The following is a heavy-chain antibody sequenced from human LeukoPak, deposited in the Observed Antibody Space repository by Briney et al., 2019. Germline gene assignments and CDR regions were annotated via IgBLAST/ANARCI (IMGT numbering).Heavy chain of an antibody. V-gene: IGHV4-38-2*01. CDR1: GYSISSGYY. D-gene: IGHD3-22*01. CDR3: ARVITGGYYYDSSGYYYVGAPGWFDP. J-gene: IGHJ5*02. Sequence: SETLSLTCAVSGYSISSGYYWGWIRQPPGKGLEWIGSIYHSGSTYYNPSLKSRVTISVDTSKNQFSLKLSSVTAADTAVYYCARVITGGYYYDSSGYYYVGAPGWFDPWGQGTLVTVSS. CDR2: IYHSGST.